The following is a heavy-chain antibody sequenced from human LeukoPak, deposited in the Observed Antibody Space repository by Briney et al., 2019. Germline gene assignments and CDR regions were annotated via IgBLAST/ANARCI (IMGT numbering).Heavy chain of an antibody. CDR1: GYTFTGHY. V-gene: IGHV1-2*02. J-gene: IGHJ4*02. CDR3: ARDLVDTAMWEFDY. CDR2: VNPNSGGT. Sequence: ASVKVSCKASGYTFTGHYMHWVRQAPGQGLEWMGWVNPNSGGTNYAQKFQGRVTMTRDTSISTAYMELNRLRSDDTAVYYCARDLVDTAMWEFDYWGQGALVTVSS. D-gene: IGHD5-18*01.